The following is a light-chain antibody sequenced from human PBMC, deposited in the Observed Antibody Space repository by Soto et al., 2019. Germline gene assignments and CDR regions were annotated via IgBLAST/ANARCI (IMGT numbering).Light chain of an antibody. V-gene: IGKV3-20*01. J-gene: IGKJ2*01. CDR1: PSLTSSY. CDR3: QQYEISPPSYP. Sequence: EIVLTQSPGTLSLSPGERATLSCRASPSLTSSYLAWYQQKPGQAPRLLIYGASSRATGIPDRFSGGGSGTNFTPTISKLEPEDFAVYYCQQYEISPPSYPFGQATKSEIK. CDR2: GAS.